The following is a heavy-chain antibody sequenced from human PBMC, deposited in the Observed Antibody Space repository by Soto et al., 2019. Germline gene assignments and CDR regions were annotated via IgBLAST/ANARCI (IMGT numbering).Heavy chain of an antibody. CDR2: ISTGGDT. D-gene: IGHD3-10*01. CDR1: GFGFNGYD. Sequence: LRLSCAASGFGFNGYDMHWVRQAPGKNLEWVAPISTGGDTYYLGSVKGRFTISTHSSQNTLFLQMNSLRTEDTATYYCVRGRYGSEIHWGQGTKVTSPQ. J-gene: IGHJ4*02. V-gene: IGHV3-13*01. CDR3: VRGRYGSEIH.